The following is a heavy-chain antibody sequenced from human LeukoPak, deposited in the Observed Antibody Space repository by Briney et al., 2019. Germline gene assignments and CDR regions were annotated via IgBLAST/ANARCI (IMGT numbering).Heavy chain of an antibody. V-gene: IGHV4-59*01. J-gene: IGHJ4*02. CDR1: GGSISSYY. Sequence: SETLSLTCTVSGGSISSYYWSWIRQPPGKGLEWIGYIYYSGSTNYNPSLKSRVTISVDTSKNQFSLKLSSVAAADTAVYYCARSYSSGWYRTYYFDCWGQGTLVTVSS. CDR3: ARSYSSGWYRTYYFDC. D-gene: IGHD6-19*01. CDR2: IYYSGST.